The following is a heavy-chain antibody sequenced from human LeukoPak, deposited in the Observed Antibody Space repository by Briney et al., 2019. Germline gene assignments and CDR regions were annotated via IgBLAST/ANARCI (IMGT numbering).Heavy chain of an antibody. CDR2: ISAYNGNT. J-gene: IGHJ4*02. Sequence: ASVKVSCKASGYTFTSYGISWVRQAPGQGLEWMGWISAYNGNTNYAQKLQGRVTMTTDTSTSTAYMELRSLRSDDTAVYYCARAYYYDSSGQGPFDYWGQGTLVTVSS. CDR3: ARAYYYDSSGQGPFDY. V-gene: IGHV1-18*01. CDR1: GYTFTSYG. D-gene: IGHD3-22*01.